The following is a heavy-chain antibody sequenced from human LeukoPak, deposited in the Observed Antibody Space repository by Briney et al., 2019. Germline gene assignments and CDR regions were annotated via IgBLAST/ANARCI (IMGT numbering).Heavy chain of an antibody. D-gene: IGHD6-6*01. J-gene: IGHJ4*02. CDR1: GFPFTTYA. Sequence: GGSLRLSCAASGFPFTTYAMNWVRQAPGKGLEWVSVISSTGYTTYYADSVKDRFTVSRDNSQNTLYLQMNSLRAEDTAVYYCAKRRDSSARAFDYWGQGTLLTVSS. CDR2: ISSTGYTT. V-gene: IGHV3-23*01. CDR3: AKRRDSSARAFDY.